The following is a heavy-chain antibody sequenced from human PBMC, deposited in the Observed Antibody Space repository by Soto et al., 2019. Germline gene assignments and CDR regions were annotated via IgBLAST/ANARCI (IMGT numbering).Heavy chain of an antibody. J-gene: IGHJ6*02. D-gene: IGHD2-2*01. V-gene: IGHV1-3*01. CDR2: INAGNGTA. Sequence: ASVQVSCKASGYTFTSYAMHWVRQAPGQRLEWMGWINAGNGTANYAQKFQGRVTITADESTSTAYMELSSLRSEDTAVYYCARHVPVAGYYYGMDVWGQGTTVTVSS. CDR1: GYTFTSYA. CDR3: ARHVPVAGYYYGMDV.